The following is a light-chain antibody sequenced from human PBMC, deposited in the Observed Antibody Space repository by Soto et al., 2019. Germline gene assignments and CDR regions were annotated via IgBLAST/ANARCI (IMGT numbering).Light chain of an antibody. CDR1: QSVSSK. CDR2: GAS. CDR3: QQYGSSGT. Sequence: EILMTQSPATLSVSPGERATLSCRASQSVSSKLAWYQQKPGQAPRLLIYGASSRATGIPDRFSGSGSGTDFTLTISRLEPEDFAVYYCQQYGSSGTLGQGTKVDIK. J-gene: IGKJ1*01. V-gene: IGKV3-20*01.